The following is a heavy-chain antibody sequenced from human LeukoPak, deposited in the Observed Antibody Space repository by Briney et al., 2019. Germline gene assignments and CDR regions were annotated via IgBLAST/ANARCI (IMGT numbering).Heavy chain of an antibody. CDR2: IYTSGST. CDR3: ARDDYGSGSYYSNNDY. Sequence: PSETLPLTCTASGGSISSYYWSWIRQPAGKGLEWIGRIYTSGSTNYNPSLKSRVTMSVDTSKNQFSLKLSSVTAADMAVYYCARDDYGSGSYYSNNDYLGQGTLVTVSS. CDR1: GGSISSYY. V-gene: IGHV4-4*07. J-gene: IGHJ4*02. D-gene: IGHD3-10*01.